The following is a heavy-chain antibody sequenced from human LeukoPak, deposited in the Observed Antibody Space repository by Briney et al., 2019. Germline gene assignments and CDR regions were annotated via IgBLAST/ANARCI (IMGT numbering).Heavy chain of an antibody. CDR3: ARGGGLDV. V-gene: IGHV3-74*01. D-gene: IGHD3-16*01. CDR1: GFTFTTYW. J-gene: IGHJ6*02. Sequence: GGSLRLSCAASGFTFTTYWMHWVRQAPGKGLVWVSHINSDGSITSYADSVKGRFTISGDNAKNSLYLQMSNLRAEDAAVYFCARGGGLDVWGQGATVTVSS. CDR2: INSDGSIT.